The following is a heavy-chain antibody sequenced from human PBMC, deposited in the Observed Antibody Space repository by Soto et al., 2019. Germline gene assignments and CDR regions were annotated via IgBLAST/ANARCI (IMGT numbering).Heavy chain of an antibody. CDR2: IYYSGST. CDR3: ARVDLAAYYYYCMDV. J-gene: IGHJ6*02. D-gene: IGHD6-13*01. Sequence: SETLSLTCTVSGGSISSGGYYWSWIRQHPGKGLEWIGYIYYSGSTYYNPSLKSRVTISVDTSKNQFSLKLSSVTAADTAVYYCARVDLAAYYYYCMDVWGQGTTVTVSS. V-gene: IGHV4-31*03. CDR1: GGSISSGGYY.